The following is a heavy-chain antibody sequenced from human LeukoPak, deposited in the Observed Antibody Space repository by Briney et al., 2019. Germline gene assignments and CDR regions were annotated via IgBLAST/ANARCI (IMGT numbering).Heavy chain of an antibody. D-gene: IGHD5-18*01. V-gene: IGHV4-4*07. CDR2: IYTSGST. Sequence: SETLSLTCAVSGYSISSGYYWGWIRQPAGKGLEWIGRIYTSGSTNYNPSLKSRVTMSVDTSKNQFSLKLSSVTAADTAVYYCARGAKYSYYYYMDVWGKGTTVTVSS. CDR1: GYSISSGYY. J-gene: IGHJ6*03. CDR3: ARGAKYSYYYYMDV.